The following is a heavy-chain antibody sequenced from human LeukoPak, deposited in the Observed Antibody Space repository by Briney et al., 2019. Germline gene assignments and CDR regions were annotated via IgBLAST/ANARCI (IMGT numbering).Heavy chain of an antibody. D-gene: IGHD1-26*01. CDR2: IYYSGST. J-gene: IGHJ4*02. V-gene: IGHV4-39*07. CDR1: GGSISSSSYH. Sequence: SETLSLTCTVSGGSISSSSYHWGWIRQPPGKGLEWIGSIYYSGSTYYNPSLKSRVTLSIDTSKSQFSLNVSSVTAADTAVYYCARHPSDRLVGVTVFDCWGQGTLVTV. CDR3: ARHPSDRLVGVTVFDC.